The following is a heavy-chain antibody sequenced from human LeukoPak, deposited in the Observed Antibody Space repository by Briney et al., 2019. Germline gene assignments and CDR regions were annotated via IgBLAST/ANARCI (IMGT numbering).Heavy chain of an antibody. CDR2: ISGSGGST. V-gene: IGHV3-23*01. Sequence: LGGSLRLSCAASGFTFSSYAMSWVRQAPGKGLEWVSAISGSGGSTYYADSVKGRFIISRDNSKNTLYLQMNSLRAEDTAVYYCAKVDSSGWYGGNFDYWGQGTLVTVSS. D-gene: IGHD6-19*01. CDR1: GFTFSSYA. CDR3: AKVDSSGWYGGNFDY. J-gene: IGHJ4*02.